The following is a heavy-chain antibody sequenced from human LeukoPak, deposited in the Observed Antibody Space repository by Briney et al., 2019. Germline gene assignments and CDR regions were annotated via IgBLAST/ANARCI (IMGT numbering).Heavy chain of an antibody. J-gene: IGHJ3*02. CDR1: GYTFTDYY. CDR3: ATVTTEWELLLENDAFDI. V-gene: IGHV1-69-2*01. D-gene: IGHD1-26*01. Sequence: ASVKISCKVSGYTFTDYYMHWVQQAPGKGLEWMGLVDPEDGETIYAEKFQGRVTITADTSTDTAYMGLSSLRSEDTAVYYCATVTTEWELLLENDAFDIWGQGTMVTVS. CDR2: VDPEDGET.